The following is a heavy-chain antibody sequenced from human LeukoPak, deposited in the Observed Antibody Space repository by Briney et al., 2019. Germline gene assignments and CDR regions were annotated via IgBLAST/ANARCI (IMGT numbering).Heavy chain of an antibody. Sequence: GGSLRLSCTASGFTFNSYAMSWVRQAPGKGLEWVAGISGSTYRTYYADYVKGRFTISRDNSKNTLYLQMNGLRAEDTAVYYCAKRMLHYSDSWGQGTLVTVSS. V-gene: IGHV3-23*01. CDR2: ISGSTYRT. CDR3: AKRMLHYSDS. CDR1: GFTFNSYA. J-gene: IGHJ4*02. D-gene: IGHD2-15*01.